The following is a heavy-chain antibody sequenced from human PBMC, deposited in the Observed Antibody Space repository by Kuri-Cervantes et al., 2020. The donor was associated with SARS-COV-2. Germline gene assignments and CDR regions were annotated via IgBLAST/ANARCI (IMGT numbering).Heavy chain of an antibody. Sequence: GGSLRLSCAASGFTFSSYEMNWVRQAPGKGLEWVSYISSSGSTIYYADSVKGRFTISRDNAKNSLYLQMNSLRAEDTAVYYCARDAWSGRHCAGGSCQPLDYWGQGALVTVSS. D-gene: IGHD2-15*01. CDR1: GFTFSSYE. J-gene: IGHJ4*02. V-gene: IGHV3-48*03. CDR2: ISSSGSTI. CDR3: ARDAWSGRHCAGGSCQPLDY.